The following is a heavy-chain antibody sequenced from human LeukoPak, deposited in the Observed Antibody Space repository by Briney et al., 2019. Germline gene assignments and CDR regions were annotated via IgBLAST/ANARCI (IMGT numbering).Heavy chain of an antibody. J-gene: IGHJ6*02. CDR1: GFTVSDNY. Sequence: GSLRLSCAASGFTVSDNYLSWVRQPPGKGLEWIGEIYHSGSTNYNPSLKSRVTISVDKSKNQFPLKLSSVTAADTAVYYCASSSSSDYYGMDVWGQGTTVTVSS. CDR2: IYHSGST. V-gene: IGHV4-4*02. D-gene: IGHD6-6*01. CDR3: ASSSSSDYYGMDV.